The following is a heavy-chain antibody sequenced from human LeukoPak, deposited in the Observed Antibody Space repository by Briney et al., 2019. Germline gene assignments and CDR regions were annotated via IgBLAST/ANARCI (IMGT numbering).Heavy chain of an antibody. CDR1: GFTFSDYY. CDR2: ISSSGSTI. D-gene: IGHD5-18*01. J-gene: IGHJ6*03. Sequence: PGGSLRLSCAASGFTFSDYYMSWIRQAPGKGLEWVSYISSSGSTIYYADSVKGRFTISRDNAKNSLYLQMNSLRAEDTAVYYCARALRDSYGYYYYYYMDVWGKGATVTISS. V-gene: IGHV3-11*01. CDR3: ARALRDSYGYYYYYYMDV.